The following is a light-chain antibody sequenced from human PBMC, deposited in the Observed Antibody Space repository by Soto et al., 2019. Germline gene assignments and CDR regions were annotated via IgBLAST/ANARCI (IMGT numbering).Light chain of an antibody. CDR3: AVWDDSLSGVV. CDR2: RNN. J-gene: IGLJ2*01. Sequence: QSVLTQPPSASGTPGERVTISCFGSSSNIGSNYVYWYQQLPGTAPKVLIYRNNQRPSGVPDRFSGSKSGTSASLAISGLRSEDEADYYCAVWDDSLSGVVFGGGTQLTVL. CDR1: SSNIGSNY. V-gene: IGLV1-47*01.